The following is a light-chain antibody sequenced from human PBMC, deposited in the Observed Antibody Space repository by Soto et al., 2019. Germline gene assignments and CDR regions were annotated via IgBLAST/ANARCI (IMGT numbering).Light chain of an antibody. J-gene: IGKJ5*01. CDR3: QQANSCPFT. CDR1: QGISSW. CDR2: AAS. V-gene: IGKV1-12*02. Sequence: IHINNSPSTLSASVGDRVTITCRASQGISSWLAWYQQKPGKAPKLLIYAASSLQSGVPSRFSGSGSGTDFTLTISSLQPEDFATYYCQQANSCPFTFGQGTRLEIK.